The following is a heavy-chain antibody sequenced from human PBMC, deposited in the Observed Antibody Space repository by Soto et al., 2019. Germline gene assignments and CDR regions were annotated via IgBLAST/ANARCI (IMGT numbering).Heavy chain of an antibody. Sequence: SETLSLTCTVSGGSISSSSYYWGWIRQPPGKGLEWIGSIYYSGSTYYNPSLKSRVTISVDTSKNQFSLKLSSVTAADTAVYYCARPGYCSGGSCYSSFDYWGQGTLVPVSS. CDR3: ARPGYCSGGSCYSSFDY. CDR1: GGSISSSSYY. J-gene: IGHJ4*02. CDR2: IYYSGST. V-gene: IGHV4-39*01. D-gene: IGHD2-15*01.